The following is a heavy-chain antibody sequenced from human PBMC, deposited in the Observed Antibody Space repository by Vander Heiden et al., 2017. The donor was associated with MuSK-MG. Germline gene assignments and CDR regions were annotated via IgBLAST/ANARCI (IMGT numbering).Heavy chain of an antibody. J-gene: IGHJ6*02. CDR2: IYYSGST. CDR1: GGSISSYY. Sequence: QVHLQESGPGLVKPSETLSLTCTVSGGSISSYYWSWIRQPPGKGLEWIGYIYYSGSTNYNPSLKSRVTISVDTSKNQFSLKLSSVTAADTAVYYCARVSWDYYYYYGMDVWGQGTTVTVSS. D-gene: IGHD1-26*01. CDR3: ARVSWDYYYYYGMDV. V-gene: IGHV4-59*01.